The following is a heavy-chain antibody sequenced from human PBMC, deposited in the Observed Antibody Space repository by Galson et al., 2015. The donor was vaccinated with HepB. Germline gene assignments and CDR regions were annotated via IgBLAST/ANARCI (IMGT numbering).Heavy chain of an antibody. CDR1: GYSFTSYW. CDR2: IYPGDSDT. J-gene: IGHJ3*02. Sequence: QSGAEVKKPGESLKISCKSSGYSFTSYWIGWVRQMPGKGLEWMGIIYPGDSDTRYSPSFQGQVTISADKSISTAYLQWSSLKASDTAMYYCTTSYPYYDFWSGYSPPLPIGIWGQGTMVTVSS. CDR3: TTSYPYYDFWSGYSPPLPIGI. V-gene: IGHV5-51*03. D-gene: IGHD3-3*01.